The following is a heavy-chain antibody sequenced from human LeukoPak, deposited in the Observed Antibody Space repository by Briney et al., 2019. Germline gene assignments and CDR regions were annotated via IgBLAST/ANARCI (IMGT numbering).Heavy chain of an antibody. V-gene: IGHV1-18*01. CDR3: ARLHARKHHFDY. J-gene: IGHJ4*02. CDR1: GYTFTSYG. CDR2: ISAYNGNT. Sequence: ASAKVSCKASGYTFTSYGISWVRQAPGQGLEWMGWISAYNGNTNYAQKLQGRVTMTTDTSTSTAYMELRSLRSDDTAVYYCARLHARKHHFDYWGQGTLVTVSS. D-gene: IGHD1-14*01.